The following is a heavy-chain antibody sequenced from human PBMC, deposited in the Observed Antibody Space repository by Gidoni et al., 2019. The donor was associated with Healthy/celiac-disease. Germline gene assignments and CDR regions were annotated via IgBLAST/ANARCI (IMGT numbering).Heavy chain of an antibody. CDR3: ARAGGYCSGGSCYFYFDY. V-gene: IGHV1-2*02. CDR1: GYTFTGYY. Sequence: QVQLVQSGAEVKKPGASVNVSCKASGYTFTGYYMHWVRQAPGQGLEWMGWITPNSGGTNDAQKFQGRVTMTRDTSISTAYMELSRLRSDDTAVYYCARAGGYCSGGSCYFYFDYWGQGTLVTVSS. D-gene: IGHD2-15*01. CDR2: ITPNSGGT. J-gene: IGHJ4*02.